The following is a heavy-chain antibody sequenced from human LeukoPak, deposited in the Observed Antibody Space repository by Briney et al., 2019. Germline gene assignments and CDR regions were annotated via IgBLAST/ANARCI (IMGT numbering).Heavy chain of an antibody. CDR2: IRSKANSYAT. CDR1: GFTFSGSA. V-gene: IGHV3-73*01. Sequence: PGGSLKLFCAASGFTFSGSAMHWVRQASGKGLEWVGRIRSKANSYATAYAASVKGRFTISRDDSKNTAYLQMNSLKTEDTAVYYCTRGAAAGYTIYGMDVWGKGTTVTVSS. CDR3: TRGAAAGYTIYGMDV. D-gene: IGHD6-13*01. J-gene: IGHJ6*04.